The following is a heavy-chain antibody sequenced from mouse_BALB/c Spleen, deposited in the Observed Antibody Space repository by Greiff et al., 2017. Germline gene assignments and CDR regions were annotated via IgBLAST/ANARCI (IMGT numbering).Heavy chain of an antibody. CDR1: GFTFSSFG. D-gene: IGHD4-1*01. V-gene: IGHV5-17*02. CDR2: ISSGSSTI. Sequence: EVKLVESGGGLVQPGGSRKLSCAASGFTFSSFGMHWVRQAPEKGLEWVAYISSGSSTIYYADTVKGRFTISRDNPKNTLFLQMTSLRSEDTAMYYCARSGPGTNYYAMDYWGQGTSVTVSS. CDR3: ARSGPGTNYYAMDY. J-gene: IGHJ4*01.